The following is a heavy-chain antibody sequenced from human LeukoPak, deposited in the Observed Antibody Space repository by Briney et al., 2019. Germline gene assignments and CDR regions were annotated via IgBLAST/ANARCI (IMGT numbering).Heavy chain of an antibody. CDR2: IYYSGST. D-gene: IGHD5-24*01. CDR3: ARGSRDGYNNHDY. J-gene: IGHJ4*02. Sequence: SETLSLTCTVSGGSISSYYWSWIRQPPGKGLEWMGYIYYSGSTNYNPPLKSRVTISVDTSKNQFSLKLSSVTAADTAVYYCARGSRDGYNNHDYWGQGTLVTVSS. V-gene: IGHV4-59*01. CDR1: GGSISSYY.